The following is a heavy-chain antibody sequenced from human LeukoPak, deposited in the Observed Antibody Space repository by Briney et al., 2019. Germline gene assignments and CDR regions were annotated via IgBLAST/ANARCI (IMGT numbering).Heavy chain of an antibody. CDR3: ARDSAVGSGYHSYYFDY. CDR2: IIPIFGTA. CDR1: GGTFSSYA. V-gene: IGHV1-69*05. Sequence: ASVKVSCKASGGTFSSYAISWVRQAPGQGLEWMGGIIPIFGTANYAQKFQGRVTITTDESTSTAYMELSSLRSEDTAVYYCARDSAVGSGYHSYYFDYWGQGTLATVSS. D-gene: IGHD5-12*01. J-gene: IGHJ4*02.